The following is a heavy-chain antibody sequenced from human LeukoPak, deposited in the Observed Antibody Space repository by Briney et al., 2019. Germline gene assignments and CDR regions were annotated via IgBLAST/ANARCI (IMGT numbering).Heavy chain of an antibody. CDR1: GASISNYY. V-gene: IGHV4-59*01. CDR3: ASRYGSGSYRFDF. CDR2: YYYGGST. Sequence: SETLSLTCTVSGASISNYYWTWIRQPPGKGLEWIGYYYYGGSTEYNPSLKSRVTISVDTFKNQFSLKLSSVTGADTAVYYCASRYGSGSYRFDFWGQGTLVTVSS. J-gene: IGHJ4*02. D-gene: IGHD3-10*01.